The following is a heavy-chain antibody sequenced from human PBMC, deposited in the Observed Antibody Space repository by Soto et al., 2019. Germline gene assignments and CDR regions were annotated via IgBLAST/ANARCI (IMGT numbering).Heavy chain of an antibody. V-gene: IGHV4-30-4*01. CDR3: ARHVFDSSDFDY. Sequence: SETLSLTCSVSGASIYNGGYFWSWIRQSPGKGLEWIGHIHNSGSPYNNPSLNSRVTISADTSMNQFSLALTSVTAADTAMYYCARHVFDSSDFDYWGQGTLVTVS. CDR1: GASIYNGGYF. D-gene: IGHD6-19*01. CDR2: IHNSGSP. J-gene: IGHJ4*02.